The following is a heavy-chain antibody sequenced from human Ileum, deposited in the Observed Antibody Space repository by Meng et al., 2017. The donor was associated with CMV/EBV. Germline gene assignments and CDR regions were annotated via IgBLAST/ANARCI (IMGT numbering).Heavy chain of an antibody. J-gene: IGHJ4*02. CDR3: ARERGDCSSTSCYKDGDDY. D-gene: IGHD2-2*02. CDR2: IIPILGIA. Sequence: SVKVSCKASGSPFNSYAVSWVRQAPGQGLEWMGRIIPILGIANYAQKFQGRVTITADKSTSTAYMELSSLRSEDTAVYYCARERGDCSSTSCYKDGDDYWGQGTLVTVSS. V-gene: IGHV1-69*04. CDR1: GSPFNSYA.